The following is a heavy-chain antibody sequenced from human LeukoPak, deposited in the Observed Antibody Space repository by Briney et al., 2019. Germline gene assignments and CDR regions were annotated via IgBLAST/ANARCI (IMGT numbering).Heavy chain of an antibody. Sequence: ASVKVSCKASGGTFSSYAISWVRQAPGQGLEWMGGIIPIFGTANYAQKFQGRVTITADKSTSTAYMELSSLRSEDTAVYYCAVTMSSNWFDPWGQGTLVTVSS. V-gene: IGHV1-69*06. CDR1: GGTFSSYA. CDR2: IIPIFGTA. CDR3: AVTMSSNWFDP. J-gene: IGHJ5*02. D-gene: IGHD4/OR15-4a*01.